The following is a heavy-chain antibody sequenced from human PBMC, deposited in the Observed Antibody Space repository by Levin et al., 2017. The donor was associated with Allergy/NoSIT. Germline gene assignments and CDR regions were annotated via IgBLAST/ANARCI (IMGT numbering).Heavy chain of an antibody. CDR3: AKGHCSGGSCYGYSSGWSPDH. CDR2: ISSSSSYM. V-gene: IGHV3-21*06. D-gene: IGHD6-19*01. CDR1: GFTFNTYS. J-gene: IGHJ5*02. Sequence: GESLKISCAASGFTFNTYSMNWVRQAPGKGLEWVSSISSSSSYMYYADSVKGRFTISRDNAKNSLSLQMNSLRAEDTAVYYCAKGHCSGGSCYGYSSGWSPDHWGQGTLVIVS.